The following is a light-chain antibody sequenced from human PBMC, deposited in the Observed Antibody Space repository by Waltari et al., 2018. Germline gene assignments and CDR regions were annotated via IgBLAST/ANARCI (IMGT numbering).Light chain of an antibody. V-gene: IGKV1-9*01. Sequence: DIQMTQSPSSLSASVGDTVTITCQASKGIDNNLNWYQQRPGKAPKLLVYRASTLQSGVPSRFSGSGSGTEFTLTISSLQPEGFATYYCQQSYTYPWTCGQGTRVEIK. CDR1: KGIDNN. J-gene: IGKJ1*01. CDR3: QQSYTYPWT. CDR2: RAS.